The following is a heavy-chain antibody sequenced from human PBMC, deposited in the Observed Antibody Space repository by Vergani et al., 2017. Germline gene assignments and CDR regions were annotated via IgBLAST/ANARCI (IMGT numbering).Heavy chain of an antibody. CDR1: GGSISSSSYY. D-gene: IGHD2-2*01. CDR2: IYYSGST. J-gene: IGHJ3*02. Sequence: QLQLQESGPGLVKPSETLSLTCTVSGGSISSSSYYWGWIRQPPGKGLEWIGSIYYSGSTYYNTSLKSRVTITVDTSKNQFSLKLSSVTAADTAVYYCARDLVGAFEIWGQGTMVTVSS. V-gene: IGHV4-39*07. CDR3: ARDLVGAFEI.